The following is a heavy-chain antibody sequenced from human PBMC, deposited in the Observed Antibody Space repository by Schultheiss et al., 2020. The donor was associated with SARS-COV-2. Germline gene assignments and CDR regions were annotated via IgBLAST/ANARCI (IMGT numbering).Heavy chain of an antibody. Sequence: GGSLRLSCAASGFTFSSYAMHWVRQAPGKGLEWVSRITSDGSSTTYADSVKGRFTMSRDNAKNSLYLQMNSLRAEDTAVYYCARPSATVTWELDYWGQGTLVTVSS. J-gene: IGHJ4*02. CDR3: ARPSATVTWELDY. V-gene: IGHV3-74*01. D-gene: IGHD4-17*01. CDR1: GFTFSSYA. CDR2: ITSDGSST.